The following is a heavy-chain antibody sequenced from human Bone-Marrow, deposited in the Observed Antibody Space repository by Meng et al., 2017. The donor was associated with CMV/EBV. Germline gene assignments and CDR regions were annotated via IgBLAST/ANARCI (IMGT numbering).Heavy chain of an antibody. Sequence: ESLKSSCTASGFTFSSYALNWVRQAPGKGLEWVSIIYSGGSSTNYADSVKGRFTISRDNSKTTLYLQMNSLRVEDTAVYYCAKDLAADDYYYGMDVWGQGTTVTVSS. D-gene: IGHD6-13*01. CDR2: IYSGGSST. CDR1: GFTFSSYA. J-gene: IGHJ6*02. V-gene: IGHV3-23*03. CDR3: AKDLAADDYYYGMDV.